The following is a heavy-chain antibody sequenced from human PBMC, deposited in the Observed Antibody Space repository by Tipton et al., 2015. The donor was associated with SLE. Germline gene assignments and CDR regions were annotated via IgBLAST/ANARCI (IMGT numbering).Heavy chain of an antibody. D-gene: IGHD1-14*01. CDR2: INTSGST. Sequence: TLSLTCSVSGGSISSGSYFWTWIRQPAGKGLEWIGRINTSGSTLYNPSLKSRVTISVDTSKNQFSLGASSVTAADTAVYYCARNADGSFDYWGQGPLVTVAS. CDR3: ARNADGSFDY. CDR1: GGSISSGSYF. J-gene: IGHJ4*02. V-gene: IGHV4-61*02.